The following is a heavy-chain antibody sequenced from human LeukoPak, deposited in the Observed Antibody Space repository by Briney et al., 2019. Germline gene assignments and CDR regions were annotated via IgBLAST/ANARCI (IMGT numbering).Heavy chain of an antibody. Sequence: TTSETLSLTCTVSGGSISSYYWSWIRQPPGKGLEWLGYIYNSGSTNYNPSLKSRVTISVDTSKNQFSLKLSSVTAAQTAVYYYARGVTMVRGVYFDYWGQGTLVTVSS. D-gene: IGHD3-10*01. CDR2: IYNSGST. CDR1: GGSISSYY. CDR3: ARGVTMVRGVYFDY. J-gene: IGHJ4*02. V-gene: IGHV4-59*01.